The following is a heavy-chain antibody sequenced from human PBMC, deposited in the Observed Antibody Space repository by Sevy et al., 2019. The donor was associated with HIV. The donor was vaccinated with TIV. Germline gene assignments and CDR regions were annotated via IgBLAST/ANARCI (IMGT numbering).Heavy chain of an antibody. Sequence: GGSLRLSCAASGFSFSSYEMNWVRQAPGKGLEWVSFITSSGSTKHYSDSVRGRFTISRDNAKYSLSLQMNSLRAEDTAIYYFARDLPPSATTVAHFDYWGQGTLVTVSS. CDR3: ARDLPPSATTVAHFDY. CDR1: GFSFSSYE. J-gene: IGHJ4*02. D-gene: IGHD4-17*01. V-gene: IGHV3-48*03. CDR2: ITSSGSTK.